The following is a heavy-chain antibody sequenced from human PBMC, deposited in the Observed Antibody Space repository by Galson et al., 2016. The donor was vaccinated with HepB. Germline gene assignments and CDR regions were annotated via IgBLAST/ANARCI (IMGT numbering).Heavy chain of an antibody. V-gene: IGHV3-23*01. CDR1: GFTFSTYA. CDR2: ISGSGAGETT. Sequence: SLRLSCAASGFTFSTYAMSWVRHSPGKGLEWVSAISGSGAGETTYYADSVRGRFAIFRHNSDNRLFLQMTSLRADDTAVYYCAKAPLVTCDHVRCYPFDYWGQGTLVTVSS. J-gene: IGHJ4*02. D-gene: IGHD3-16*02. CDR3: AKAPLVTCDHVRCYPFDY.